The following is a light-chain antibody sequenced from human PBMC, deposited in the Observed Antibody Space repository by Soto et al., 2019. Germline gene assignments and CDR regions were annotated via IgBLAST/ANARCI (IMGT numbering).Light chain of an antibody. CDR1: HNLNHNY. Sequence: EVVLTQSPGTLSLSPGERATLSCRASHNLNHNYVAWYQQKPGQGPRLLIYGISTRAAGIPDRFSGSGSGTDFTLTISRLEPEDFAVYYCQQYGTFPFTFGPGTKLDIK. CDR2: GIS. J-gene: IGKJ3*01. V-gene: IGKV3-20*01. CDR3: QQYGTFPFT.